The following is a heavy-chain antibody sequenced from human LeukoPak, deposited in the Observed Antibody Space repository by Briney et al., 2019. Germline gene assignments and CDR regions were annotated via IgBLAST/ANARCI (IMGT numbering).Heavy chain of an antibody. CDR1: GYTFTSYY. D-gene: IGHD6-19*01. V-gene: IGHV1-46*01. CDR3: AREWLGLRGMDV. J-gene: IGHJ6*02. CDR2: INPSGGST. Sequence: ASVKVSCKASGYTFTSYYMHRVRQAPGQGLEWMGIINPSGGSTSYAQKFQGRVTMTRDTSTSTVYMELSSLRSEDTAVYYCAREWLGLRGMDVWGQGTTVTVSS.